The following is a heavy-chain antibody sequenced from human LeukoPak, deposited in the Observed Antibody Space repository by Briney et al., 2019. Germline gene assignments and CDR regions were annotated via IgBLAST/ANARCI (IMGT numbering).Heavy chain of an antibody. D-gene: IGHD6-13*01. CDR3: ARAPLALIAAAVSYFDY. CDR2: IYYSGST. Sequence: SETLSLTCTVSGGSISSYYWSWIRQPPGKGLEWIGYIYYSGSTNYNPSLKSRVTISVDTSKNQFSLKLSSVTAADTAVYYCARAPLALIAAAVSYFDYWGQGTLVTVSS. CDR1: GGSISSYY. J-gene: IGHJ4*02. V-gene: IGHV4-59*12.